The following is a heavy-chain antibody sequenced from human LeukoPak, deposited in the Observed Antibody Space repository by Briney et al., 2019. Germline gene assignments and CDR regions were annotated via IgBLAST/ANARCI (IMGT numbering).Heavy chain of an antibody. J-gene: IGHJ6*03. D-gene: IGHD1-1*01. CDR1: GFTFSSYG. CDR2: IRYDGSNK. V-gene: IGHV3-30*02. Sequence: GGSLRLSCAASGFTFSSYGMHWARQAPGKGLEWVAFIRYDGSNKYYADSVKGRFTISRDNSKNTLYLQMNSLRAEETAVYYCAKDSQLELRNYYYYYYMDVWGKGTTVTVSS. CDR3: AKDSQLELRNYYYYYYMDV.